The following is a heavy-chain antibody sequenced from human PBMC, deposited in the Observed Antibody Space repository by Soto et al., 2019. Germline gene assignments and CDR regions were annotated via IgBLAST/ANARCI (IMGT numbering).Heavy chain of an antibody. Sequence: SGFTFSRNTMNWVRQAPGKGLEWVASITSSGSYVYYADSAKGRFSASRDNAKNSLSLQMDSLRPDDTAIYFCVKDEGIEAMDVWGQGTTVTVSS. V-gene: IGHV3-21*01. D-gene: IGHD3-3*02. CDR2: ITSSGSYV. CDR3: VKDEGIEAMDV. CDR1: GFTFSRNT. J-gene: IGHJ6*02.